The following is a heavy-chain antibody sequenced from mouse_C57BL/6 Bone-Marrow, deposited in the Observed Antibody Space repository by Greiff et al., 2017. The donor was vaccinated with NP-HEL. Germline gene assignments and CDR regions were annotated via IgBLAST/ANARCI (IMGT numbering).Heavy chain of an antibody. CDR3: ARFYYYGSHFDV. V-gene: IGHV1-19*01. CDR1: GYTFTDYY. CDR2: INPYNGGT. J-gene: IGHJ1*03. Sequence: EVQLQQSGPVLVKPGASVKMSCKASGYTFTDYYMNWVKQSHGKSLEWIGVINPYNGGTSYNQKFKGKATLTVNTSSSTAYMELNSLTSEDSAVYYCARFYYYGSHFDVWGTGTTVTVSS. D-gene: IGHD1-1*01.